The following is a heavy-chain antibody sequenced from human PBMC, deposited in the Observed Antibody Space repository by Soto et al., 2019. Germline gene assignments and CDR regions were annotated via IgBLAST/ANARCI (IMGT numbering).Heavy chain of an antibody. D-gene: IGHD6-13*01. CDR2: IIPILGIA. CDR1: GGTFSSYT. CDR3: ASSSEAAATLADY. J-gene: IGHJ4*02. V-gene: IGHV1-69*02. Sequence: SVKVSCKASGGTFSSYTISWVRQAPGQGLEWMGRIIPILGIANYAQKFQGRVTITADKSTSTAYMELSSLRSEDTAVYYCASSSEAAATLADYWGQGTLVTVSS.